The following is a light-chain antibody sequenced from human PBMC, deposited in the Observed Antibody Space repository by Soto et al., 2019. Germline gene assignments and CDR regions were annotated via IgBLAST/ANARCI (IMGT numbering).Light chain of an antibody. Sequence: DIHLTQSPSFLSASVGDRVTITCRPSQAVPNNMAWYQQKPGKPPKLLIYEESTLQSGVPSRFSGRKSGTQFTLTIDSLQPEDFATYYCQQVKTYPRTFGGVTKVEIK. V-gene: IGKV1-9*01. CDR1: QAVPNN. CDR3: QQVKTYPRT. J-gene: IGKJ4*01. CDR2: EES.